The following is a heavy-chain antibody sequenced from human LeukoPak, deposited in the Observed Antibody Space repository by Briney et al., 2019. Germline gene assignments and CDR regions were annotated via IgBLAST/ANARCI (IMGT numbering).Heavy chain of an antibody. V-gene: IGHV3-30*04. CDR1: GFNFKSYA. CDR2: ILYDGSAK. J-gene: IGHJ4*02. CDR3: ANSGYLDSGSSQSDY. D-gene: IGHD3-10*01. Sequence: PGGSLRLSCAASGFNFKSYAMHWVRQAPGKGLEWVAAILYDGSAKYYSDSIKGRFTISRDNSKNTLYLQMNSLRLEDTAIYYCANSGYLDSGSSQSDYWGQGTLVTVSS.